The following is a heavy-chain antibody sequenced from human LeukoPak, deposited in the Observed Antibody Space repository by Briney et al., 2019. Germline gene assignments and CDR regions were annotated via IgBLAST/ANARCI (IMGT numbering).Heavy chain of an antibody. CDR1: GYTFTGYY. V-gene: IGHV1-2*02. CDR2: INPNSGGT. D-gene: IGHD2-15*01. Sequence: ASVKVSCKASGYTFTGYYMHWVRQAPGQGLEWMGWINPNSGGTNYAQKFQGRVTMTRDTSISTAYMELSRLRSDDTAVYYCARVERYCSGGSCYSGVFDIWGQGTMVTVSS. CDR3: ARVERYCSGGSCYSGVFDI. J-gene: IGHJ3*02.